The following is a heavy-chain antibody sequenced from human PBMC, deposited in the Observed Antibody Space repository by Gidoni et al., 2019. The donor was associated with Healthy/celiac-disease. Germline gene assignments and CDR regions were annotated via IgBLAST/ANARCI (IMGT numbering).Heavy chain of an antibody. CDR1: GYTFTSYG. D-gene: IGHD2-2*01. CDR2: ISAYNGNT. J-gene: IGHJ6*02. CDR3: ARYCSSTSCSHYYYYGMDV. V-gene: IGHV1-18*01. Sequence: QLVQSGAEVKKPGASVKVSCKASGYTFTSYGISWGRQAPGQGLEWMGWISAYNGNTNYAQKLQGRVTMTTDTSTSTAYMELRSLRSDDTAVYYCARYCSSTSCSHYYYYGMDVWGQGTTVTVSS.